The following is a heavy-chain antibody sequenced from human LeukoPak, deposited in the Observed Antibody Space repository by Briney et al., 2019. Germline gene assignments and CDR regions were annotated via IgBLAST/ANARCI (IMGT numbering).Heavy chain of an antibody. CDR3: ASSSVPQDYDFWSGPHFGY. J-gene: IGHJ4*02. CDR1: GYTFTSYG. CDR2: IIPIFGTA. Sequence: ASVKVSCKASGYTFTSYGISWVRQAPGQGLEWMGGIIPIFGTANYAQKFQGRVTITADESTSTAYMELSSLRSEDTAVYYCASSSVPQDYDFWSGPHFGYWGQGTLVTVSS. V-gene: IGHV1-69*13. D-gene: IGHD3-3*01.